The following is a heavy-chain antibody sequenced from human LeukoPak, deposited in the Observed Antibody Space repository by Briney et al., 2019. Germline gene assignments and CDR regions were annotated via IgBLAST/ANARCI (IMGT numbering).Heavy chain of an antibody. CDR2: IYYSGST. D-gene: IGHD5-18*01. CDR1: GGSISSSSYY. CDR3: ARIEDVTRGYNHAYYFDY. Sequence: KTSETLSLTCTVSGGSISSSSYYWGWIRQPPGKGLEWIGSIYYSGSTYYNPSLKSRVTMSIDTSKKQFSLKLRTATAADTAVYYCARIEDVTRGYNHAYYFDYWGQGTLVTVSS. V-gene: IGHV4-39*07. J-gene: IGHJ4*02.